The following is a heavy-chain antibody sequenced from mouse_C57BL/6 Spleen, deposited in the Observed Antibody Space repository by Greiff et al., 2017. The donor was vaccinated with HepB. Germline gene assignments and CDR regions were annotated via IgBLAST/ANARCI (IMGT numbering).Heavy chain of an antibody. J-gene: IGHJ3*01. CDR3: ARGDWCAY. CDR2: ISNGGGST. Sequence: EVKLVESGGGLVQPGGSLKLSCAASGFTFSDYYMYWVRQTPEKRLEWVAYISNGGGSTYYPDTVKGRFTISRDNAKNTLYLQMSRLKSEDTAMYYCARGDWCAYWGQGTLVTVSA. V-gene: IGHV5-12*01. CDR1: GFTFSDYY.